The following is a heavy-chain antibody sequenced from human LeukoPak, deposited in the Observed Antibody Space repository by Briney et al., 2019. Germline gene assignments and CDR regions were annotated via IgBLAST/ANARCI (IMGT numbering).Heavy chain of an antibody. Sequence: GGSLRLSCAASGFTFSSYWMSWVRQAPGKGLEWVANIKQDGSEKYYVDSVKGRFTVSRDNSMNTLYLQMNSLRAEDTAVYYCVKGSIFGVPNNWFDPWGQGTLVTVSS. D-gene: IGHD3-3*01. J-gene: IGHJ5*02. V-gene: IGHV3-7*05. CDR2: IKQDGSEK. CDR3: VKGSIFGVPNNWFDP. CDR1: GFTFSSYW.